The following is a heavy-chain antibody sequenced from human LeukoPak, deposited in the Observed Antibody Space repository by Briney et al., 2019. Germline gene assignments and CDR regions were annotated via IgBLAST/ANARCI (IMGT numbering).Heavy chain of an antibody. D-gene: IGHD4-17*01. CDR1: GFTFSSYG. V-gene: IGHV3-48*01. CDR2: ISSSSITI. CDR3: ARPGGTTTPDY. Sequence: GGSLRLSCAASGFTFSSYGMHWVRQAPGKGLEWVSYISSSSITIYYTDSVKGRFTISRDNAKNSLYLQMNSLRAEDTAVYYCARPGGTTTPDYWGQGTLVTVSS. J-gene: IGHJ4*02.